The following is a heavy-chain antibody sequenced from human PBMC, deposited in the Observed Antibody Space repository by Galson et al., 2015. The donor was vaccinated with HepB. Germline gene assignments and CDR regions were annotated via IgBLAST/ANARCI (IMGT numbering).Heavy chain of an antibody. CDR2: IYPADSDT. J-gene: IGHJ4*02. CDR1: GYNFNNYW. V-gene: IGHV5-51*03. Sequence: QSGAEVKKPGESLKISCRGSGYNFNNYWIAWVRQMPGKGLEWMGIIYPADSDTKDSPSFEGPITISADKSSSTAYLQWSSLKASDTATYYCARRGANGNGENCYDEGGSDFWGQGTLVIVSS. CDR3: ARRGANGNGENCYDEGGSDF. D-gene: IGHD2/OR15-2a*01.